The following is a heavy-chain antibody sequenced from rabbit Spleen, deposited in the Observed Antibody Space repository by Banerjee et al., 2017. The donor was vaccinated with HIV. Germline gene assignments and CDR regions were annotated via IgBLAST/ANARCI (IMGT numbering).Heavy chain of an antibody. CDR2: IYSGSSGDT. V-gene: IGHV1S40*01. J-gene: IGHJ6*01. CDR1: GFSFSSRYY. CDR3: ARDGAGGSYFAL. Sequence: QSLEESGGDLVKPGASLTLTCTASGFSFSSRYYMCWVRQAPGKGLEWIACIYSGSSGDTYYAPWAKGRCTISKTSSTTVTLRMTSLTAADTATYFCARDGAGGSYFALWGQGTLVTVS. D-gene: IGHD8-1*01.